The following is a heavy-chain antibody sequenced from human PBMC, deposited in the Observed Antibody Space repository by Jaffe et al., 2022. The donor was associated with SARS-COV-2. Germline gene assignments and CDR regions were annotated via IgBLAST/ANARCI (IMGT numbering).Heavy chain of an antibody. CDR3: ASTSKSVLDSSSWQEGRAFDI. CDR2: IIPIFGTA. CDR1: GGTFSSYA. J-gene: IGHJ3*02. D-gene: IGHD6-13*01. V-gene: IGHV1-69*01. Sequence: QVQLVQSGAEVKKPGSSVKVSCKASGGTFSSYAISWVRQAPGQGLEWMGGIIPIFGTANYAQKFQGRVTITADESTSTAYMELSSLRSEDTAVYYCASTSKSVLDSSSWQEGRAFDIWGQGTMVTVSS.